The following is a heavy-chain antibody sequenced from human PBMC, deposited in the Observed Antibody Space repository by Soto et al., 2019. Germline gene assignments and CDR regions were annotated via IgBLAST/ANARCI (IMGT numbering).Heavy chain of an antibody. J-gene: IGHJ4*02. D-gene: IGHD3-22*01. CDR3: ASGRYYYDSSGYSLDY. Sequence: ASVKVSCKASGYTFTSYGISWVRQAPGQGLEWVGWISAYNGNTNYAQKLQGRVTMTTDTSTSTAYMELRSLRSDDTAVYYCASGRYYYDSSGYSLDYWGQGTLVTVSS. CDR1: GYTFTSYG. V-gene: IGHV1-18*01. CDR2: ISAYNGNT.